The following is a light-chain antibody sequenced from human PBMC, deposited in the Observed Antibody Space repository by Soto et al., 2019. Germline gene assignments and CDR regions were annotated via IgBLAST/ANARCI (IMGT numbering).Light chain of an antibody. J-gene: IGLJ1*01. CDR3: KSYAGSNTYV. CDR1: KNDIGVYAF. Sequence: QSVLTQPPSASGSPGQSVTISCTGTKNDIGVYAFVSWYQHHPGKAPRLILYEVVQRPSGIPDRFSGSKSGNTASLTVSGLQAADEADYFCKSYAGSNTYVFGRGTKVTVL. CDR2: EVV. V-gene: IGLV2-8*01.